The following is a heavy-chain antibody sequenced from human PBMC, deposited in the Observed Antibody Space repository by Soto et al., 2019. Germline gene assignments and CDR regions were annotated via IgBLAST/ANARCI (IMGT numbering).Heavy chain of an antibody. CDR1: GFTFSSYS. CDR2: ISSSSSYI. CDR3: ARGMTPGDELIVVVPAAPFDY. Sequence: PGGSLRLSCAASGFTFSSYSMNWVRQAPGKGLEWVSSISSSSSYIYYADSVKGRFTISRDNAKNSLYLQMNSLRAEDTAVYYCARGMTPGDELIVVVPAAPFDYWGQGTLVTVSS. J-gene: IGHJ4*02. V-gene: IGHV3-21*01. D-gene: IGHD2-2*01.